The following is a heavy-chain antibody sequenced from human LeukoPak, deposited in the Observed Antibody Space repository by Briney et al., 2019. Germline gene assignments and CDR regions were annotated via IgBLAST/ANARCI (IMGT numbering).Heavy chain of an antibody. D-gene: IGHD3/OR15-3a*01. Sequence: PGGSLRLSCAASGFTFSSYWMSWVRQAPGKGLEWVANIKQDGSEKYYVDSVKGRFTISRDNAKNSLYLQMNSLRAEDTAVYYCASGRVRSYYYGMDVWGQGTTVTVSS. CDR1: GFTFSSYW. J-gene: IGHJ6*02. CDR3: ASGRVRSYYYGMDV. V-gene: IGHV3-7*01. CDR2: IKQDGSEK.